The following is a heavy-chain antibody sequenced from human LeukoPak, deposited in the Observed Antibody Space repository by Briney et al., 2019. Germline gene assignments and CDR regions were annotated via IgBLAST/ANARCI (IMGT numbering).Heavy chain of an antibody. CDR2: INHNENVN. V-gene: IGHV3-7*03. D-gene: IGHD3-16*01. CDR3: ARGGGLDV. J-gene: IGHJ6*02. CDR1: GFTFSSYW. Sequence: GGSPRLSCAASGFTFSSYWMNWARQAPGKGLEWVASINHNENVNYYVDSVKGRFTISRDNAKNSLYLQMSNWRAEDTAVYFCARGGGLDVWGQGATVTVSS.